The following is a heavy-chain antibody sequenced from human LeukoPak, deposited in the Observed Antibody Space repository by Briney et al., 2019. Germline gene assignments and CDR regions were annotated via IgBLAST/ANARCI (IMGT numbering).Heavy chain of an antibody. CDR1: GFTFRSYP. CDR2: IVGSGSSA. CDR3: ARGGYTYGWGAFDI. D-gene: IGHD5-18*01. Sequence: GGSLRLSCAAPGFTFRSYPMTWVRQAPGKGPEWVSAIVGSGSSAYYADSVRGRFTISRDNSKNTLYLQMNSLRAEDTALYYCARGGYTYGWGAFDIWGQGTRVTVSS. V-gene: IGHV3-23*01. J-gene: IGHJ3*02.